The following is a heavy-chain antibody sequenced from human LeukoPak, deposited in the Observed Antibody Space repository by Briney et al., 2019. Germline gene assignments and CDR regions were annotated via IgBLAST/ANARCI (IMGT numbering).Heavy chain of an antibody. CDR1: GFTFSSYW. J-gene: IGHJ4*02. D-gene: IGHD1-26*01. V-gene: IGHV3-74*01. CDR2: INSDGSST. CDR3: ARDSGSYVLAN. Sequence: GGSLRLSCAASGFTFSSYWMHWVRQAPGKGPVWVSRINSDGSSTSYADSVKGRFTISRDNAKNTLYLQMNSLRAEDAAVYYCARDSGSYVLANWGQGTLVTVSS.